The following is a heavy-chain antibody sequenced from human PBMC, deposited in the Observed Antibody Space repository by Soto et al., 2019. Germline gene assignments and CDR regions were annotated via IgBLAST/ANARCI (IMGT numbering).Heavy chain of an antibody. D-gene: IGHD2-15*01. V-gene: IGHV3-33*01. Sequence: QVQSVEVGGGVVQPGTSLRLSCAVSGFTFSNHGMHWVRQAPGKGLEWVAFISYDGRNKDYADSLKGRFTISRDNFKDTLFLQMNTLRGDDTAVYYCARDRGWSRSHYFDSWGQGTLVTVSS. CDR1: GFTFSNHG. J-gene: IGHJ4*02. CDR3: ARDRGWSRSHYFDS. CDR2: ISYDGRNK.